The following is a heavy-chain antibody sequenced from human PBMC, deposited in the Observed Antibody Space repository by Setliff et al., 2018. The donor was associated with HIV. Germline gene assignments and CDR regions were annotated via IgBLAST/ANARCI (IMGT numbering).Heavy chain of an antibody. CDR2: IDHSGST. CDR3: ARPLTTSYNFWGDAFSI. Sequence: SETLSLTCAVYDGSFSGYYWSWIRQPPGKGLEWIGEIDHSGSTNYNPSLRSRVIMSMDTSKNQFSLKLSSVTAADTAVYYCARPLTTSYNFWGDAFSIWGQGNPGHRLL. D-gene: IGHD3-3*01. CDR1: DGSFSGYY. V-gene: IGHV4-34*01. J-gene: IGHJ4*01.